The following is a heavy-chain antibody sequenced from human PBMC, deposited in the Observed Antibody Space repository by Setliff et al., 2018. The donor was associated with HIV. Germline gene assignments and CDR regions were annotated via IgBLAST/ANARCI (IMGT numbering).Heavy chain of an antibody. J-gene: IGHJ4*02. Sequence: PSETLSLTCGVSGYSISSDYCWGWIRQPPGKGLEWIGNMCHGGNNNYYNPSLKSRVTISVDTSKNQFSLKLSSVTAADTAVYYCARGDGSSGWSGYFDYWGQGTLVTVSS. D-gene: IGHD6-19*01. V-gene: IGHV4-38-2*01. CDR1: GYSISSDYC. CDR3: ARGDGSSGWSGYFDY. CDR2: MCHGGNNN.